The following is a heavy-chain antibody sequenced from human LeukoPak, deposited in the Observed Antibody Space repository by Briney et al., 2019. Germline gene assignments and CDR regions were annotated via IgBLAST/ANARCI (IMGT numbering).Heavy chain of an antibody. CDR1: GYTFTSYG. CDR2: INPNSGGT. D-gene: IGHD2-15*01. CDR3: ARVGAYCSGGSCYHYFDY. J-gene: IGHJ4*02. V-gene: IGHV1-2*06. Sequence: ASVKVSCKASGYTFTSYGISWVRQAPGQGLEWMGRINPNSGGTNYAQKFQGRVTMTRDTSISTAYMELSRLRSDDTAVYYCARVGAYCSGGSCYHYFDYWGQGTLVTVSS.